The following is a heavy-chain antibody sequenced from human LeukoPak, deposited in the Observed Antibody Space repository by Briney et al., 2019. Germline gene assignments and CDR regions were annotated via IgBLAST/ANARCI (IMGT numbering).Heavy chain of an antibody. V-gene: IGHV3-30*03. CDR2: ISYDGNDK. CDR3: ASVVVTAIRDY. CDR1: GFSFSSSGMYYG. Sequence: GGSLRLSCVASGFSFSSSGMYYGMHWVRQAPGKGLEWVAVISYDGNDKYYADSVKGRFTISRDNSKNTLYLQMNSLRAEDTAIYYCASVVVTAIRDYWGQGTLVTVSS. D-gene: IGHD2-21*02. J-gene: IGHJ4*02.